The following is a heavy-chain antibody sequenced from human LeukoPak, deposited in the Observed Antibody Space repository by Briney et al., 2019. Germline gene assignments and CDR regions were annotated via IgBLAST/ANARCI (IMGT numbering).Heavy chain of an antibody. CDR2: INTDGSST. CDR3: ASTTMAIPGDY. CDR1: GFTLSNYW. Sequence: PGGSLRLSCAASGFTLSNYWMHWVRQAPGKGLVWVSRINTDGSSTNYADSVKGRFTISRDNAKNTLYLQMNSLRGEDTAVYYCASTTMAIPGDYWGQGTLVTVSS. J-gene: IGHJ4*02. D-gene: IGHD5-18*01. V-gene: IGHV3-74*01.